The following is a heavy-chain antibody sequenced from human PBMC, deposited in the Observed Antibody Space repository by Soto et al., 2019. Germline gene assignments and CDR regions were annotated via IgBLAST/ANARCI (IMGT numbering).Heavy chain of an antibody. CDR1: GDSVSSNSAA. CDR3: STRAYDTNGYYRFDP. V-gene: IGHV6-1*01. D-gene: IGHD3-22*01. J-gene: IGHJ5*01. CDR2: TYYRSKWYN. Sequence: PSQTLSLTCAISGDSVSSNSAAWNWIRQSPSRGLEWLGRTYYRSKWYNDYAVSVKSRITINPDTSKNQFSLTLSAVTAADTAMYYCSTRAYDTNGYYRFDPWGRGTLVTVSS.